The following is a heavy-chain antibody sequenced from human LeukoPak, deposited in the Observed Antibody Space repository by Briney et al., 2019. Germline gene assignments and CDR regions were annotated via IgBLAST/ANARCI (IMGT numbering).Heavy chain of an antibody. D-gene: IGHD2-2*01. Sequence: SQTLSLTCTVSGGSISSGDYYWSWIRQPPGKGLEWIGSIYYSGSTYYNPSLKSRVTISVDTSKNQFSLKLSSVTAADTAVYYCASSLGYCSSTSCYEERPFDYWGQGTLVTVSS. V-gene: IGHV4-39*01. CDR2: IYYSGST. J-gene: IGHJ4*02. CDR3: ASSLGYCSSTSCYEERPFDY. CDR1: GGSISSGDYY.